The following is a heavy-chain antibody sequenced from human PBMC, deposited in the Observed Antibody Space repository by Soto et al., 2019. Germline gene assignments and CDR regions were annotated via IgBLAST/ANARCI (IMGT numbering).Heavy chain of an antibody. J-gene: IGHJ4*02. CDR2: SIPILDIT. D-gene: IGHD5-12*01. Sequence: QVQLVQSGAEVKKPGSSVKVSCKASGSTFSNHIITWVRQAPGQGLEWMGRSIPILDITNYAQKVQGRVTITAAKPTPTPSMEVSTLSSEATPVYYCARDSPIVSPFSGHDDIDSWGQGTLVTVSS. CDR3: ARDSPIVSPFSGHDDIDS. V-gene: IGHV1-69*08. CDR1: GSTFSNHI.